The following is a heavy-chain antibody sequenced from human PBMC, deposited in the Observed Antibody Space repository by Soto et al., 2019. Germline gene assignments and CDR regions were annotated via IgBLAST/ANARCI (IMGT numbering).Heavy chain of an antibody. D-gene: IGHD2-15*01. Sequence: SETLSLTCTVSGGSISSGDYYWSWIRQPPGKGLEWIGYIYYSGSTYYNPSLKSRVTMSVDTSKNQFSLKLSSVTAADTAVYYCAGDIRGGFGGGYCSGGSCDGGSNYYGMDVWGQGTTVTVSS. CDR1: GGSISSGDYY. CDR2: IYYSGST. CDR3: AGDIRGGFGGGYCSGGSCDGGSNYYGMDV. J-gene: IGHJ6*02. V-gene: IGHV4-30-4*01.